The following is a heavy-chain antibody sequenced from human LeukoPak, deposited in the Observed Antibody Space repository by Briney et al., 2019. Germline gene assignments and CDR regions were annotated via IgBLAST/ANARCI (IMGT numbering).Heavy chain of an antibody. Sequence: SETLSLTCTVSGGSISSYYWSWIRQPAGKGLEWIGRIYTSGSTNYNPSLKSRVTMSVDTSKNQFSLKLSSVTAADTAVYYCARDQYYYDSSGYSPFDYWGQGTLVTVSS. CDR2: IYTSGST. V-gene: IGHV4-4*07. CDR1: GGSISSYY. D-gene: IGHD3-22*01. CDR3: ARDQYYYDSSGYSPFDY. J-gene: IGHJ4*02.